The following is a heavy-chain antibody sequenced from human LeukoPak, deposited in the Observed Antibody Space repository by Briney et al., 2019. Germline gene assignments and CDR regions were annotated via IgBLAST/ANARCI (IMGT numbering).Heavy chain of an antibody. J-gene: IGHJ6*03. CDR1: GYSISSGYY. CDR3: AREIVVVPAAMPGLCYMDV. Sequence: PSETLSLTCAVSGYSISSGYYWWWIRQPPGKGLEWIGSIYHSGSTYYTPSLKSRVTISVDTSKNQFSLKLSSVTAADTAVYYCAREIVVVPAAMPGLCYMDVGGKGTTVTVSS. D-gene: IGHD2-2*01. CDR2: IYHSGST. V-gene: IGHV4-38-2*02.